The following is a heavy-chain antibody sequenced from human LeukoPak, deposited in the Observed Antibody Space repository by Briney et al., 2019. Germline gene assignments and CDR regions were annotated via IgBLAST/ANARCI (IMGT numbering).Heavy chain of an antibody. CDR2: INQDGSEK. J-gene: IGHJ6*02. Sequence: GGSLRLSCAASGFTFSNYWMTWVRQAPGKGLEWVANINQDGSEKNYVDSVKGRFTISRDNAKSSLYLQMNSLRAEDTAVYNCARGHYGMDVWGQGTTVTVSS. CDR1: GFTFSNYW. CDR3: ARGHYGMDV. V-gene: IGHV3-7*01.